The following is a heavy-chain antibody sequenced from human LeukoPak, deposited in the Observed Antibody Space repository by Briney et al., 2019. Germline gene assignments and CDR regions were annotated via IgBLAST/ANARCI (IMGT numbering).Heavy chain of an antibody. V-gene: IGHV1-18*01. CDR2: INGYNGNT. J-gene: IGHJ5*02. CDR1: GYTFTSYG. CDR3: ARDPKGNKSGWYNWFDP. D-gene: IGHD6-19*01. Sequence: ASVKVSCKASGYTFTSYGIIWVRQAPGQGLEWMGWINGYNGNTNYTQKLQGRVTMTTDTSTSTAYMELRSLRSDDTAVYYCARDPKGNKSGWYNWFDPWGQGTLVTVSS.